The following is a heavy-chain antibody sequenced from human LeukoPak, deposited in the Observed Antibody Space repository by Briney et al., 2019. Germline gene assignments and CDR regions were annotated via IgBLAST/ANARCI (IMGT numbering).Heavy chain of an antibody. Sequence: ASGKVSCETSGYTFSSHGVTWVRQAPGQGLEWMGWIRTHNGDTDYAQNLQGRVTLTTDTSTNMVYMELRSLTSDDTAVYYCARVRYGDYQDALDIWGRGTMVIVS. CDR3: ARVRYGDYQDALDI. D-gene: IGHD2-21*02. CDR1: GYTFSSHG. V-gene: IGHV1-18*01. J-gene: IGHJ3*02. CDR2: IRTHNGDT.